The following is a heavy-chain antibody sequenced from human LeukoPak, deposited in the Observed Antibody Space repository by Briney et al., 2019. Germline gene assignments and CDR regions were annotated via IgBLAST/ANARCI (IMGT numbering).Heavy chain of an antibody. V-gene: IGHV3-74*01. Sequence: GGSLRLSCAASGFTFSSYWMHWVRQAPGKVLVWVSRINSDGRGKSYQDSVQGPLTISRDNVENTLYMQMNSLRAEDTAVYYCVRDVWGDRDSYFDYWGQGTLVTVSS. CDR1: GFTFSSYW. J-gene: IGHJ4*02. CDR3: VRDVWGDRDSYFDY. D-gene: IGHD2-21*01. CDR2: INSDGRGK.